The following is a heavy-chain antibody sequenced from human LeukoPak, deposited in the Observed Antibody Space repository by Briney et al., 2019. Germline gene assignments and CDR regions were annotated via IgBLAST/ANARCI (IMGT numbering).Heavy chain of an antibody. Sequence: GGSLRLSCAASGFTFSSYAMSWVRQAPGKGLEWVSAISGSGGSTYYADSGKGRFTISRDNSKNTLYLQMNSLRAEDTAVYYCAKSGWLQSYFDYWGPGTLVTVSS. CDR1: GFTFSSYA. J-gene: IGHJ4*02. CDR3: AKSGWLQSYFDY. D-gene: IGHD5-24*01. CDR2: ISGSGGST. V-gene: IGHV3-23*01.